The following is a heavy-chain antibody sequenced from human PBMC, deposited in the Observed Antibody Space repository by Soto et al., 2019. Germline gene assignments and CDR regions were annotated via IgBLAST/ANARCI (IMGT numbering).Heavy chain of an antibody. V-gene: IGHV3-23*01. CDR1: GFTFSTYA. CDR3: VKHSEYQLLSWFDP. J-gene: IGHJ5*02. D-gene: IGHD2-2*01. CDR2: ISAGGNT. Sequence: LESGGGLAQPGGSLRLSCAASGFTFSTYAMSWVRQAPGKGLEWVSGISAGGNTFYADSVRGRFTISRDNSKNTLDLQMSSLRAEDAALYFCVKHSEYQLLSWFDPWGQGTLVTVSS.